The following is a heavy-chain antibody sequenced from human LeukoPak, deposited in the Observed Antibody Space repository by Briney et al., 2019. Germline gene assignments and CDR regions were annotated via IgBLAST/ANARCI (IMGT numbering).Heavy chain of an antibody. CDR1: GGSFSGYY. V-gene: IGHV4-34*01. J-gene: IGHJ4*02. Sequence: SETLSLTCAVYGGSFSGYYWSWIRQPPGKGLEWIGEINHSGSANYNPALKSRVTISVDTSKNQFSLKLSSVTAADTAVYYCARGNPARYGYWGQGTLVTVSS. D-gene: IGHD4-17*01. CDR2: INHSGSA. CDR3: ARGNPARYGY.